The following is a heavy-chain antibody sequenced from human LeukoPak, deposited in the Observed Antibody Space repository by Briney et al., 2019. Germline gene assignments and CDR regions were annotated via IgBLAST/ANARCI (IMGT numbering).Heavy chain of an antibody. D-gene: IGHD3/OR15-3a*01. CDR3: ARGRYNDFWSSQRDYFDY. Sequence: SETLSLTCTVSGVSISTYYWSWIRQPPGKGLEWIGYIYYSGTTNYNPSLKSRVTISIDTSKNEFSLKLTSVTAADTAIYYCARGRYNDFWSSQRDYFDYWGQGTLVTVSS. CDR1: GVSISTYY. V-gene: IGHV4-59*08. CDR2: IYYSGTT. J-gene: IGHJ4*02.